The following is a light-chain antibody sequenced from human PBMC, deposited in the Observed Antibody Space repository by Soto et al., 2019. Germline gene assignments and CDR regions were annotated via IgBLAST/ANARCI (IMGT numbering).Light chain of an antibody. V-gene: IGKV3D-15*01. CDR1: QSLSSH. J-gene: IGKJ5*01. Sequence: DIEMTQSPPILSVSPGEGATLSCRASQSLSSHLAWYQQKPGQAPRLLIYGASSRATGIPDRFSGSGSGTEFTLTISSLQSEDFAVYYCQQYNNWPKITFGQGTRLE. CDR3: QQYNNWPKIT. CDR2: GAS.